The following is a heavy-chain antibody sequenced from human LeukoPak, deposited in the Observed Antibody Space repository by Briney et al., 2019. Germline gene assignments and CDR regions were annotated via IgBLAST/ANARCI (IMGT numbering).Heavy chain of an antibody. CDR2: INWNGGST. Sequence: GGSLRPACAASGFTFDDYGMGWVRQAPGKGLEWDSGINWNGGSTGYADSVKGRFTISRDNAKNSLYLQMNRLRAEDTALYHCARVVSAAAGYYYYMDVWGKGTTVTISS. D-gene: IGHD6-13*01. V-gene: IGHV3-20*01. J-gene: IGHJ6*03. CDR3: ARVVSAAAGYYYYMDV. CDR1: GFTFDDYG.